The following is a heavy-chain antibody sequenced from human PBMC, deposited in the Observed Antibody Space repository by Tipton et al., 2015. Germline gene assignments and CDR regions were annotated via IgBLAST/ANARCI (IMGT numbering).Heavy chain of an antibody. J-gene: IGHJ5*02. CDR2: IRRNSGSI. D-gene: IGHD3-10*01. Sequence: SLRLSCAASGFAFENYAMHWVRQAPGKGLEWVSGIRRNSGSIDYADSVKGRFTISRDNAKSSLYLQMNSLRGEDTALYYCARASSDYGSGSYYDSSCFAPRGLGTLVTVSS. CDR3: ARASSDYGSGSYYDSSCFAP. V-gene: IGHV3-9*01. CDR1: GFAFENYA.